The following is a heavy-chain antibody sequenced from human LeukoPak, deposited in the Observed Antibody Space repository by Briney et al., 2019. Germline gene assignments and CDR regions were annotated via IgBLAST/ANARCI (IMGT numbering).Heavy chain of an antibody. Sequence: GRSLRLSCAASGFTFSSYAMHWVRQAPGKGLEWVAVISYDGSNKYYADSVKGRFTISRDNSKNTLYLQMNSLRAEDTAVYYCARDDPPIVSWGQGTLVTVSS. V-gene: IGHV3-30-3*01. CDR3: ARDDPPIVS. D-gene: IGHD5/OR15-5a*01. J-gene: IGHJ4*02. CDR1: GFTFSSYA. CDR2: ISYDGSNK.